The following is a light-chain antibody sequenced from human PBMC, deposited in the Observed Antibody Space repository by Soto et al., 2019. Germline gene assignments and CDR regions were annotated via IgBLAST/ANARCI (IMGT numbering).Light chain of an antibody. CDR2: AAS. J-gene: IGKJ1*01. V-gene: IGKV1-39*02. Sequence: SVVERDGINLRASQSISTYLNWYQQKAGLAPKLLIYAASILQSGVPSRVSGRRSGTYFCLTICILQPEDVTTYCSKVTECPLKGFGEGTKVDIK. CDR3: KVTECPLKG. CDR1: QSISTY.